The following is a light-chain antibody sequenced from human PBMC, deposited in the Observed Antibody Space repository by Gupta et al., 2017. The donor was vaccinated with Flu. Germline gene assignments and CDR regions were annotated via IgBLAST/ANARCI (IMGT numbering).Light chain of an antibody. CDR1: HSVNSC. Sequence: EIVLTQSPATLSLSPGERATLSCRASHSVNSCLAWYQQKLGQAPRLLIFGASNRATGIPARFSGSRSETDFTLTINRLEPEDFAVYYCQQCANWPLTFGGGTKVEIK. V-gene: IGKV3-11*01. J-gene: IGKJ4*01. CDR3: QQCANWPLT. CDR2: GAS.